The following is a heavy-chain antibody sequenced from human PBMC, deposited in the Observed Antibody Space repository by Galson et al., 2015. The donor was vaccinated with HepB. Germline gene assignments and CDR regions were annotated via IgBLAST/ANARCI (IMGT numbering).Heavy chain of an antibody. CDR2: IIPISATA. D-gene: IGHD6-13*01. V-gene: IGHV1-69*13. CDR1: GGSFSNYP. J-gene: IGHJ6*03. CDR3: AAAGTAAGTIGFYYYYVDV. Sequence: SVKVSCKASGGSFSNYPINWVRQAPGQGLEWMGGIIPISATATYAQRFQGRVTITADESARTAYMELSSLRSEDTAVYYCAAAGTAAGTIGFYYYYVDVWGKGTMVTVSS.